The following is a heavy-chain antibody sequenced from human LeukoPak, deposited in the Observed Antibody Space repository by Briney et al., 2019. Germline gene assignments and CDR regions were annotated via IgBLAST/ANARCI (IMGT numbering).Heavy chain of an antibody. J-gene: IGHJ4*02. CDR3: AVGEYYYDSSGYCDN. CDR1: GYTFTGYY. V-gene: IGHV1-3*01. CDR2: INAGNGNT. D-gene: IGHD3-22*01. Sequence: GASVKVSCKASGYTFTGYYMHWVRQAPGQGLEWMGWINAGNGNTKYSQKFQGRVTITRDTSASTAYMELSSLRSEDTAVYYCAVGEYYYDSSGYCDNWGQGTLVTVSS.